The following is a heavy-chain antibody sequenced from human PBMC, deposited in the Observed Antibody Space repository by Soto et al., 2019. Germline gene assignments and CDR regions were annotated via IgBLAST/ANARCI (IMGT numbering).Heavy chain of an antibody. CDR3: ARVPAATYNWFDP. V-gene: IGHV4-30-4*01. Sequence: SETLSLTCTVSGGSISSGDYYWSWIRQPPGKSLEWIGYIYYSGSTYYNPSLRSQVTISVDTSKNQFSLKLSSVTAADTAVYYCARVPAATYNWFDPWGQGTLVTVSS. CDR1: GGSISSGDYY. CDR2: IYYSGST. J-gene: IGHJ5*02. D-gene: IGHD2-2*01.